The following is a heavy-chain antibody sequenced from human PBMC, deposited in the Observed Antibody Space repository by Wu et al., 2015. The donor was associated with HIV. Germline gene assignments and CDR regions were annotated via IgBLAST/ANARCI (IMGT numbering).Heavy chain of an antibody. CDR1: GYTFTAYY. Sequence: QVQLVQSGAEVKEPGTSVKVSCKASGYTFTAYYLFWMRKTPGQGLEWMGWINANRGGIKYAQKFQGRVTMTRDTAVSTAYMELNSLRSDDTAVYYCARLQSLHGLYSNADYWGQGTLVTVSS. CDR3: ARLQSLHGLYSNADY. CDR2: INANRGGI. V-gene: IGHV1-2*02. D-gene: IGHD4-11*01. J-gene: IGHJ4*02.